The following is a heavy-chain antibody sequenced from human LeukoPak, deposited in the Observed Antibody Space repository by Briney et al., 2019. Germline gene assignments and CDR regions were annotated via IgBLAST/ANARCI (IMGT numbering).Heavy chain of an antibody. V-gene: IGHV1-18*01. CDR1: GYTFTKFG. CDR2: ISAYDGNT. D-gene: IGHD6-13*01. J-gene: IGHJ5*02. CDR3: ARDKVIASAGTPNWFDP. Sequence: ASVKVSCKASGYTFTKFGISWVRQAPGQGLEWVGWISAYDGNTEYAQNFQGRVTMTTDTSTSTAYMDLRSLRSDDTAVYYCARDKVIASAGTPNWFDPWGQGTLVTVSS.